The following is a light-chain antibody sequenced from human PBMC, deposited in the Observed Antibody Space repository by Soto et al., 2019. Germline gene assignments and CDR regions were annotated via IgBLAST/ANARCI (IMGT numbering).Light chain of an antibody. J-gene: IGLJ1*01. V-gene: IGLV2-14*01. Sequence: QSVLTQPASVSGSPGQSITISCTGTSSDAGGYNYVSWYQQQPGKAPKFMIYDVTNRPSGVSNRFSGSKSGNTASLTIPGLQAEDEADYYCCAYTTSNTRQIVFGTGTKVTVL. CDR2: DVT. CDR1: SSDAGGYNY. CDR3: CAYTTSNTRQIV.